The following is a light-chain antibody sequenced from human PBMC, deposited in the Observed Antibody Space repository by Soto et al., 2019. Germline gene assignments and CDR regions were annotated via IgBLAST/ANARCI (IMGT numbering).Light chain of an antibody. CDR1: QSVSSN. CDR2: GAS. Sequence: EIVMTQSPATLSVSPGERATLSCRASQSVSSNLAWYQQKPGQAPRLLIYGASTRATGIPARFSRSGSGTEFTLTISTLQSEDFAVYYCQQYNNWPFTFGPGTKVDIQ. CDR3: QQYNNWPFT. J-gene: IGKJ3*01. V-gene: IGKV3-15*01.